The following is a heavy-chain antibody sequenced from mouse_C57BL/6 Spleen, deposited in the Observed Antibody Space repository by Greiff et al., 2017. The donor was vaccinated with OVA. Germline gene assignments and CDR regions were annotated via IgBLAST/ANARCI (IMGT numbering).Heavy chain of an antibody. D-gene: IGHD1-1*01. J-gene: IGHJ4*01. V-gene: IGHV1-18*01. CDR1: GYTFTDYN. CDR3: AVYYYGSRGAMDY. CDR2: INPNNGGT. Sequence: VQLKQSGPELVKPGASVKIPCKASGYTFTDYNMDWVKQSHGKSLEWIGDINPNNGGTIYNQKFKGKATLTVDKSSSTAYMELRSLTSEDTAVYYCAVYYYGSRGAMDYWGQGTSVTVSS.